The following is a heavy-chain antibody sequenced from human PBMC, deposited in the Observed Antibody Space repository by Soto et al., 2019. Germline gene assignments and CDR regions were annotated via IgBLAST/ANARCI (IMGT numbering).Heavy chain of an antibody. J-gene: IGHJ6*02. D-gene: IGHD6-19*01. CDR2: INSDGSSA. Sequence: PGGSLRLSCAASGFTFSSYWMHWVRQAPGKGLVWVSRINSDGSSASYADSVKGRFTISRDNAKNTLYLQMNSLRAEDTAVYYCASQVAGVYYYGMDVWGQVTTVTVSS. V-gene: IGHV3-74*01. CDR1: GFTFSSYW. CDR3: ASQVAGVYYYGMDV.